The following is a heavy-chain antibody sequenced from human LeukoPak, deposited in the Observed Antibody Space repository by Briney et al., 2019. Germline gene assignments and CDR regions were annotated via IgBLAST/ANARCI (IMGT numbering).Heavy chain of an antibody. J-gene: IGHJ4*02. CDR3: AKVAARSLFDY. CDR1: GGSISSYY. Sequence: PSETLSLTCTVSGGSISSYYWSWIRQPPGKGLEWIGYIYYSGSTNYNPSLKSRVTISVDTSKNQFSLKLSSVTAADTAVYYCAKVAARSLFDYWGQGTLVTVSS. CDR2: IYYSGST. V-gene: IGHV4-59*08. D-gene: IGHD6-6*01.